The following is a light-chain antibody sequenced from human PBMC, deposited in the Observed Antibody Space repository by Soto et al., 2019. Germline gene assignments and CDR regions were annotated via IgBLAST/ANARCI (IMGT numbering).Light chain of an antibody. V-gene: IGKV2-28*01. Sequence: DIVMTQSPLSLPVTPGEPASISCRSSRSLLHSNGYNYLDWYLQKPGQSPQLLIYLGSNRASGVPDRFSGSGSGTDFTLKISRVEAEDVGVYYCMQALQTPPTFGGGTKVGI. J-gene: IGKJ4*01. CDR1: RSLLHSNGYNY. CDR2: LGS. CDR3: MQALQTPPT.